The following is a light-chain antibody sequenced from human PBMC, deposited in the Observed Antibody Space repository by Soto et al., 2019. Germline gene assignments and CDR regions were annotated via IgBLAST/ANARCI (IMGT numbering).Light chain of an antibody. CDR1: SSDVGANNY. Sequence: QSALTQPPSASGSPGKSVTISCTGTSSDVGANNYVSWYQQHPGKAPKLMIYEVTKRPSGVPDRFSGSKSGNTASLTVSGLQAEDEADYYCSSYAGTNRVFGTGTKLPVL. V-gene: IGLV2-8*01. CDR3: SSYAGTNRV. J-gene: IGLJ1*01. CDR2: EVT.